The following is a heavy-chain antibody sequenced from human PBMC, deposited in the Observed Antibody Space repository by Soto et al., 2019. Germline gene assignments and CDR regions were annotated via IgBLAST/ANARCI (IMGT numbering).Heavy chain of an antibody. CDR2: INTDGTTS. CDR3: AREFCSGGNCYTYYFDP. J-gene: IGHJ5*02. V-gene: IGHV3-74*01. Sequence: GGSLRLSCAASGLTFNRYWMHWVRHAPGKGLVWVSHINTDGTTSNYADSVKDRFTISRDNAKSTLFLQMNSLRDEDTAVYYCAREFCSGGNCYTYYFDPWGQGIPVTVSS. CDR1: GLTFNRYW. D-gene: IGHD2-15*01.